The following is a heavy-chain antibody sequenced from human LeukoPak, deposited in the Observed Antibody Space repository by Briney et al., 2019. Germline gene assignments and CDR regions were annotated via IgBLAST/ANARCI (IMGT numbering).Heavy chain of an antibody. J-gene: IGHJ4*02. D-gene: IGHD1-26*01. CDR2: ISDDRNTK. Sequence: GGSLRLSCVASGFGFRSYAMHWVRQVQDRGQEWVAFISDDRNTKYFADSVKGRWTLSRDNSKNTLYLQINSLRSEDTALYFCAKDLRDRTMGFDSWGQGTLVTVSS. V-gene: IGHV3-30*18. CDR3: AKDLRDRTMGFDS. CDR1: GFGFRSYA.